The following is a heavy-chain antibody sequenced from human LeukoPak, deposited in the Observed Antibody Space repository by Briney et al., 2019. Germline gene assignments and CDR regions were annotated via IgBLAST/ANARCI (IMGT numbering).Heavy chain of an antibody. Sequence: SGGSLRLPCAASGFTFDEYGMSWVRQVPGKGLEWVSGINWNGGSTGYVDSVKGRFTISRDNAKNSLYLQMHSLRAEDTALYYCARETYGVDDYYYMDVWGKGTTVTVSS. J-gene: IGHJ6*03. CDR1: GFTFDEYG. V-gene: IGHV3-20*04. D-gene: IGHD4-17*01. CDR3: ARETYGVDDYYYMDV. CDR2: INWNGGST.